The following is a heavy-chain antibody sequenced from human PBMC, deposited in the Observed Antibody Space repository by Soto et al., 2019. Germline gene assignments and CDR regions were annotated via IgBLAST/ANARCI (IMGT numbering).Heavy chain of an antibody. Sequence: QVQLVQSGAEGKKPGASVKVSCKASGDTFTNCGISWVRQAPGQGVEWMGWISAYNGNTNYAQNFQGRVTMTTDTSTRTACMWLRSLTSDDTAVYYCSIGGTPIDYWGQGTMVTVSS. D-gene: IGHD3-16*01. V-gene: IGHV1-18*01. CDR3: SIGGTPIDY. CDR2: ISAYNGNT. J-gene: IGHJ4*02. CDR1: GDTFTNCG.